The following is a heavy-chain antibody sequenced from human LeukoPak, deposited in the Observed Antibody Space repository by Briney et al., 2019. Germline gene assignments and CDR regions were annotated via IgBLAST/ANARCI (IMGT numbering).Heavy chain of an antibody. V-gene: IGHV3-21*01. CDR1: GFVLSSYE. J-gene: IGHJ5*02. Sequence: GGSLRLSCTVSGFVLSSYEMTWFRQAPGKGLEWVSSISSSSSYIYYADSVKGRLTISRDNAKNSLYLQMNSLRAEDTAVYYCARQIWFAQFDPWGQGTLVTVSS. D-gene: IGHD3-10*01. CDR3: ARQIWFAQFDP. CDR2: ISSSSSYI.